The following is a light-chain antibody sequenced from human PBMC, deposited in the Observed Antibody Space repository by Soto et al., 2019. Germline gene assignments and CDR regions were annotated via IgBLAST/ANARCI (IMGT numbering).Light chain of an antibody. CDR3: QQSDSTPRT. Sequence: DIRMTHSPSSLSASVKDRVTITCRESQSISSYLNWYQQRPGKAPKLLIYAASSLQSGVPSRFSGSVSGTDFTFTIRSLQPEDFATYYCQQSDSTPRTFGEGTKVDI. CDR1: QSISSY. V-gene: IGKV1-39*01. CDR2: AAS. J-gene: IGKJ1*01.